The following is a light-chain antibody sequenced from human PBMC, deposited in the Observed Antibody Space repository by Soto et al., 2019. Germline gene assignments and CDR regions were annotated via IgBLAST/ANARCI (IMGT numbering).Light chain of an antibody. CDR2: GGS. CDR3: QQYSSSRT. V-gene: IGKV3-20*01. J-gene: IGKJ1*01. CDR1: QSVSSNH. Sequence: VFRHAPCTLAFSGGVRGSLCCGASQSVSSNHLAWYQQKPGQAPRLLIYGGSSRATGIPVRFSGSGSETDFTLTITRLEPEDFAMYYCQQYSSSRTFGQGTKVDIK.